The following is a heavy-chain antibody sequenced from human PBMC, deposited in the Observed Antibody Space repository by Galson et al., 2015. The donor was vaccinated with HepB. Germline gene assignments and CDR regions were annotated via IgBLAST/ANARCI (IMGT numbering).Heavy chain of an antibody. CDR2: IRYDGSNK. Sequence: SLRLSCAASGFTFSSYGMHWVRQAPGKGLEWVAFIRYDGSNKYYADSVKGRFTISRDNSKNTLYLQMNSLRAEDTAVYYCARDQAPYSSGWDGRDAFDIWGQGTMVTVSS. CDR1: GFTFSSYG. D-gene: IGHD6-19*01. V-gene: IGHV3-30*02. CDR3: ARDQAPYSSGWDGRDAFDI. J-gene: IGHJ3*02.